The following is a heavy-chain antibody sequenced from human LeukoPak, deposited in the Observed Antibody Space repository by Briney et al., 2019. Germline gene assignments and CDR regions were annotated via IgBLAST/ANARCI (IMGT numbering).Heavy chain of an antibody. Sequence: GGSLRLSCAASGFTFSSYGMHWVRQAPGKGLEWVAVISYDGSNKYYADSEKGRFTISRDNSKNTLYLQMNSLRAEDTAVYYCAKDSAYRVNYYNHGIDVWGQGTTVTVSS. CDR2: ISYDGSNK. CDR3: AKDSAYRVNYYNHGIDV. D-gene: IGHD5-18*01. CDR1: GFTFSSYG. V-gene: IGHV3-30*18. J-gene: IGHJ6*02.